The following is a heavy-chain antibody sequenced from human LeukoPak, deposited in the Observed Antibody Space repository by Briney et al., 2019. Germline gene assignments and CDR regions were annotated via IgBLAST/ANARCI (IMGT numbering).Heavy chain of an antibody. J-gene: IGHJ6*03. CDR3: ARAVDHYYYYMDV. Sequence: GGSLRLSCAASGFTFSIYWMGWVRQAPGKGLECVANIKHEGGEKYYVDSVKGRFTISRDNAKNSLYLQMNSLRAEDTAVYYCARAVDHYYYYMDVWGKGTTVTVSS. D-gene: IGHD5-24*01. CDR1: GFTFSIYW. CDR2: IKHEGGEK. V-gene: IGHV3-7*01.